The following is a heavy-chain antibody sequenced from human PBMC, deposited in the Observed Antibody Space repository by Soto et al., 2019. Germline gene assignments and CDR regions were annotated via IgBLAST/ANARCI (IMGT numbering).Heavy chain of an antibody. CDR3: AKALAVVVVAAGLDY. J-gene: IGHJ4*02. D-gene: IGHD2-15*01. Sequence: DVQLVESGGGLVQPGRSLRLSCAASGFTFDDYAMHWVRQAPGKGLEWVSGISWNSGSIGYADSVKGRFTISRDNAKNSLYLQMNSLRAEDTALYYCAKALAVVVVAAGLDYWGQGTLVTVSS. V-gene: IGHV3-9*01. CDR2: ISWNSGSI. CDR1: GFTFDDYA.